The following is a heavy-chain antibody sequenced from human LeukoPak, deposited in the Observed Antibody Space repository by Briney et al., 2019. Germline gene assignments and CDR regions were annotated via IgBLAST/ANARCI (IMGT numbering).Heavy chain of an antibody. Sequence: GGSLRLSCAASGFTFSNHWMHWVRQVPGKGLVSVSRIYIDGSRKSYADSVKGRFTISRDNAKNTLYLQMNSLGVEDTAVHYCVRGSSDWNGMDVWGQGTTVTVSS. D-gene: IGHD6-19*01. CDR1: GFTFSNHW. V-gene: IGHV3-74*01. CDR2: IYIDGSRK. J-gene: IGHJ6*02. CDR3: VRGSSDWNGMDV.